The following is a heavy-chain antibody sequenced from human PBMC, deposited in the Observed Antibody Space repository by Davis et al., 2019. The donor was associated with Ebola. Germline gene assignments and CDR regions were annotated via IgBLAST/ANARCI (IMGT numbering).Heavy chain of an antibody. V-gene: IGHV1-69*13. J-gene: IGHJ6*02. CDR1: GGTFSSYA. D-gene: IGHD4-11*01. CDR2: IIPIFGTA. Sequence: SVTVSCLASGGTFSSYAISWVRQAPGQGLEWMGGIIPIFGTANYAQKFQGRVTITADESTSTAYMELSSLRSEDTAVYYCARGPFDYSNYVYYYYGMDVWGQGTTVTVSS. CDR3: ARGPFDYSNYVYYYYGMDV.